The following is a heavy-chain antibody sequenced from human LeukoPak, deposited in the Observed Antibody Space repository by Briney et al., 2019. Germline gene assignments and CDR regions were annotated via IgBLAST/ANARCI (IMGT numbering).Heavy chain of an antibody. Sequence: PGGSLRLSCAASGFTFSSYSMNWVRQAPGKGLEWVSYISSSSSTIYYADSVKGRFTISRDNAKNSLYLQMNSLRAEDTAVYYCARDPSTGPAWPWGQGTLVTVSS. CDR2: ISSSSSTI. CDR3: ARDPSTGPAWP. CDR1: GFTFSSYS. J-gene: IGHJ5*02. V-gene: IGHV3-48*01. D-gene: IGHD1-14*01.